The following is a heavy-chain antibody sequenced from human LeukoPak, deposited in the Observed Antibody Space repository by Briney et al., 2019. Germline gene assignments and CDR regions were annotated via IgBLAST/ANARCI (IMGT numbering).Heavy chain of an antibody. Sequence: GASVKVSCKASGGTFSSYAISWVRQAPGQGLEWMGIINPSGGSTSYAQKFQGRVTMTRDTSTSTVYMGLSSLRSEDTAVYYCARVVREYYDFWSGYYTNPPPNEISFFDYWGQGTLVTVSS. CDR3: ARVVREYYDFWSGYYTNPPPNEISFFDY. CDR2: INPSGGST. CDR1: GGTFSSYA. D-gene: IGHD3-3*01. V-gene: IGHV1-46*01. J-gene: IGHJ4*02.